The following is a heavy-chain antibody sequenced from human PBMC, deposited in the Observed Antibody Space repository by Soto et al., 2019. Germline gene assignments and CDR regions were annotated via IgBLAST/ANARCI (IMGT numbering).Heavy chain of an antibody. V-gene: IGHV4-4*07. J-gene: IGHJ4*02. D-gene: IGHD6-13*01. CDR3: ASRGEKAAAGIDY. CDR1: GGSISSYY. CDR2: IYISGST. Sequence: SETLSLTCPVSGGSISSYYLSWIGQPAGKGLDWIGRIYISGSTNYNPSLKSRVTMSVDTSKNQSSLKLSYGTREGAAVYYYASRGEKAAAGIDYWGQGTLVTVSS.